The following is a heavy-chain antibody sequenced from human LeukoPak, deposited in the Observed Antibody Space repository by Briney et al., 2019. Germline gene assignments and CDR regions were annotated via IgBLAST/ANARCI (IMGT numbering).Heavy chain of an antibody. D-gene: IGHD3-22*01. CDR2: ISSSGST. CDR3: ARGPYSYDSSGAFDI. Sequence: SQTLSLTCTVSGDSISSGDYYWSWIRQPAGKGLEWVGRISSSGSTNYNPSLKSRVTISVDTSKNQFSLKLSSVTAADTAVYFCARGPYSYDSSGAFDIWGQGTMVTVSS. CDR1: GDSISSGDYY. V-gene: IGHV4-61*02. J-gene: IGHJ3*02.